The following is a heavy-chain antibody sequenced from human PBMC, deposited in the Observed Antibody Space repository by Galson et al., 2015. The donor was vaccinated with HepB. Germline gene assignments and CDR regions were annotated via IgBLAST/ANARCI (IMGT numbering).Heavy chain of an antibody. Sequence: SLRLSCAGSGFTFNEAWMSWVRQAPGKGLEWIGRIKTKIYGGTRDYAAPVKGRFTISRDDSKDMVYLQMNSLITEDTAIYYCTTGLGKSDSDFWGQGTLVTVSS. V-gene: IGHV3-15*01. CDR3: TTGLGKSDSDF. CDR2: IKTKIYGGTR. J-gene: IGHJ4*02. D-gene: IGHD3-9*01. CDR1: GFTFNEAW.